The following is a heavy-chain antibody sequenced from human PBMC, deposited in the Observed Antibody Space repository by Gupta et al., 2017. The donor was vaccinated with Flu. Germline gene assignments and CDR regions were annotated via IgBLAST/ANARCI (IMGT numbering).Heavy chain of an antibody. J-gene: IGHJ4*02. V-gene: IGHV4-59*01. Sequence: QVQLQESGPGLVKPSETLSLTCTVSGGSISSDSWSWIRQPPGKGLEWIGYIYYSGSVSSNPSLKSRLTISVDTSKNQVSLNLSSVTAADTAVYYCARRGSYSSVWYFFDYWGQGTLVTVSS. CDR2: IYYSGSV. CDR3: ARRGSYSSVWYFFDY. CDR1: GGSISSDS. D-gene: IGHD6-19*01.